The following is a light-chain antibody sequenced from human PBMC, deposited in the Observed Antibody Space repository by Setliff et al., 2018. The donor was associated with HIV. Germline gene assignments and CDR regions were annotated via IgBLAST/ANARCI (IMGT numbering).Light chain of an antibody. V-gene: IGLV3-21*04. J-gene: IGLJ1*01. Sequence: SYELTQPPSVPVAPGKTARITCGGDNIGSKSVHWYQQKPGQAPVLVIYYDSDRPSGIPERFSGSNSGNTATLTISRVEAGDEADYYCQVWDSSSDHHVFGTGTKV. CDR1: NIGSKS. CDR2: YDS. CDR3: QVWDSSSDHHV.